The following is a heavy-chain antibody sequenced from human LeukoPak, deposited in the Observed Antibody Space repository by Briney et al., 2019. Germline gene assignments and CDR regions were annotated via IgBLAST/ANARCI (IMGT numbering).Heavy chain of an antibody. CDR3: ASCSSSHTTPDYFDY. D-gene: IGHD6-13*01. CDR2: IDTAGGT. Sequence: GGSLRLSCAASGFTFGIYDMHWVRQVTGKGLEWVSGIDTAGGTYYPDSVKGRFTMSRENAKNSLHLQMNSLRAGDTAVYYCASCSSSHTTPDYFDYWGQGTLVTVSS. V-gene: IGHV3-13*01. CDR1: GFTFGIYD. J-gene: IGHJ4*02.